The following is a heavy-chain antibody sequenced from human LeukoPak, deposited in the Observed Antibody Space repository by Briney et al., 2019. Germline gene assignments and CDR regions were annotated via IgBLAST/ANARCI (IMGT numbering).Heavy chain of an antibody. CDR3: ARETYYYDSSGYWDAFDI. V-gene: IGHV4-31*03. CDR1: GGSISSGGYY. Sequence: SQTLSLTCTVSGGSISSGGYYWSWIRQHPGKGPEWIGYIYYSGSTYYNPSLKSRVTISVDTSKNQFSLKLSSVTAADTAVYYCARETYYYDSSGYWDAFDIWGQGTMVTVSS. J-gene: IGHJ3*02. D-gene: IGHD3-22*01. CDR2: IYYSGST.